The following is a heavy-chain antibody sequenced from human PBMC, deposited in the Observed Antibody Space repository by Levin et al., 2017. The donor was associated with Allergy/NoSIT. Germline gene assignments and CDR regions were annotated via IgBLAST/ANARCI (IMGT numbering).Heavy chain of an antibody. V-gene: IGHV3-21*01. CDR2: ISSSSSYI. Sequence: GESLKISCAASGFTFSSYSMNWVRQAPGKGLEWVSSISSSSSYIYYADSVKGRFTISRDNAKNSLYLQMNSLRAEDTAVYYCASGGPLQGYSSSRNDYWGQGTLVTVSS. CDR1: GFTFSSYS. D-gene: IGHD6-13*01. J-gene: IGHJ4*02. CDR3: ASGGPLQGYSSSRNDY.